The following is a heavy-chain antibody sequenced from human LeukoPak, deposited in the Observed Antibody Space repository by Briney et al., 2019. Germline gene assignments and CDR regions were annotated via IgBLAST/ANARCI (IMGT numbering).Heavy chain of an antibody. CDR3: ARHEYGDHSSFDY. CDR1: GGSISSSGYY. J-gene: IGHJ4*02. CDR2: IDSGGGT. D-gene: IGHD4-17*01. V-gene: IGHV4-39*01. Sequence: SETLSLTCTVSGGSISSSGYYWGWVRQPPGKGLEWIGSIDSGGGTHYNPSLKGRFTTSRDTSKNQFSLRLTSVTAADTAVYYCARHEYGDHSSFDYWGQGTLVTVSS.